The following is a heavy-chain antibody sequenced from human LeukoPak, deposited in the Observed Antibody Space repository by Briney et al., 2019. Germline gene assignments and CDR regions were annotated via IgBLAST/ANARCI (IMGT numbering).Heavy chain of an antibody. CDR1: GHTFTSYD. CDR2: MNPNSNNT. CDR3: ARGYSYGYKDY. V-gene: IGHV1-8*01. D-gene: IGHD5-18*01. Sequence: ASVKVSCKASGHTFTSYDINWVRQATGQGLEWMGWMNPNSNNTVYAQKFQGRVTMTRNTSISTAYMELSSLRSEDTAVYYCARGYSYGYKDYWGQGTLVTVSS. J-gene: IGHJ4*02.